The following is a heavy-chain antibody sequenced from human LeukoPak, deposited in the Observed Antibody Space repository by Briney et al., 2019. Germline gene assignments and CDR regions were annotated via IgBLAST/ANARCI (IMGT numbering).Heavy chain of an antibody. CDR2: MNPNSGNT. D-gene: IGHD3-9*01. CDR1: GYTFTSYD. Sequence: ASVKVSCKASGYTFTSYDINWVRQATGQGLEWMGWMNPNSGNTGYAQKFQGRVTITRNTSISTAYMELSSLRSEDTAVYYCARVRSLRYVDWLSPPWYYMDVWGKGTTVTVSS. CDR3: ARVRSLRYVDWLSPPWYYMDV. J-gene: IGHJ6*03. V-gene: IGHV1-8*03.